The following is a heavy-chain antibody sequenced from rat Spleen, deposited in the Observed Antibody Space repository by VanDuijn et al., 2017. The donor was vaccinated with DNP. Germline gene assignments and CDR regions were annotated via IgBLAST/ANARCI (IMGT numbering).Heavy chain of an antibody. Sequence: EVKLVESGGGLVQPGRSLKLSCAASGLNFSDYWMGWVRQAPGKGLEWIGEINKESSTINYAPSLKDKFTISRDNAQNTLFLQMNKLGSEDTAIYYCARAGWHGWLAYWGQGTLVTVSS. D-gene: IGHD1-11*01. V-gene: IGHV4-2*01. CDR2: INKESSTI. CDR1: GLNFSDYW. J-gene: IGHJ3*01. CDR3: ARAGWHGWLAY.